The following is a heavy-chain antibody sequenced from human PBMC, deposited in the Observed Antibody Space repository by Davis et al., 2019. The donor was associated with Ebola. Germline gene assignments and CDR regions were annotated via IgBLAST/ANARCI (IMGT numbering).Heavy chain of an antibody. J-gene: IGHJ6*02. CDR1: GFTFSSYS. Sequence: PGGSLRLSCAASGFTFSSYSMNWVRQAPGKGLEWVSSISSSSSYIYYADSVKGRFTISRDNAKNSLYLQMNSLRAEDTAVYYCAKDSNTALTYYYYGMDVWGQGTTVTVSS. CDR2: ISSSSSYI. V-gene: IGHV3-21*01. CDR3: AKDSNTALTYYYYGMDV. D-gene: IGHD5-18*01.